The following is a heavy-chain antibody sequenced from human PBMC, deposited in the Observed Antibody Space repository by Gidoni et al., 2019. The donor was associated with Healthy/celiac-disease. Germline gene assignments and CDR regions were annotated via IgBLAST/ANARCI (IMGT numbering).Heavy chain of an antibody. CDR1: GFPFSSYG. CDR2: ISYDGSNK. D-gene: IGHD5-12*01. V-gene: IGHV3-30*18. CDR3: AKVGGNDRSAYGSSYFDY. J-gene: IGHJ4*02. Sequence: QVQLVESGGGVVQPGRSLRLSCAASGFPFSSYGMHWVRQAPGKGLEWVAVISYDGSNKYYADSVKGRFTISRDNSKNTLYLQMNSLRAEDTAVYYCAKVGGNDRSAYGSSYFDYWGQGTLVTVSS.